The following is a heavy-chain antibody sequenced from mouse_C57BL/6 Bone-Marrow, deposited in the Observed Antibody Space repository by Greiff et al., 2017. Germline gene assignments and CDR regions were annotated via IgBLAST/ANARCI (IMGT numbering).Heavy chain of an antibody. CDR2: ISGGGGNT. Sequence: EVNVVESGGGLVKPGGSLKLSCAASGFTFSSYTMSWVRQTPEQRLQWVAAISGGGGNTYYPDSVKGRFTISRDNDKNILYLQMSSLRSENTAWYYCSRQVTTGHATKDFDVWGTGTTVTVSS. CDR1: GFTFSSYT. D-gene: IGHD2-13*01. CDR3: SRQVTTGHATKDFDV. J-gene: IGHJ1*03. V-gene: IGHV5-9*01.